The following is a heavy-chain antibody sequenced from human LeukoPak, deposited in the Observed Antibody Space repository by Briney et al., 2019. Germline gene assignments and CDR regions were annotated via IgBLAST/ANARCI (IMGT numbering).Heavy chain of an antibody. J-gene: IGHJ5*02. D-gene: IGHD3-16*01. CDR1: GFTFSNYW. CDR2: IKQDGSET. CDR3: AKDRPIKGGFDP. Sequence: PGGSLRLSCAASGFTFSNYWMSWVRRAPGKGLEWVANIKQDGSETYYVDSVRGRFTISRDNSKSTLYLLMNSLSAEDTGIYYCAKDRPIKGGFDPWGQGTPVTVSS. V-gene: IGHV3-7*03.